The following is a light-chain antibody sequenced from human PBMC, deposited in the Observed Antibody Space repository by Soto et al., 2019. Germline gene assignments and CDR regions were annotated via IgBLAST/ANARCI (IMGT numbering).Light chain of an antibody. CDR2: KAS. CDR1: QTVRNN. CDR3: QQHNKWPLT. J-gene: IGKJ4*01. V-gene: IGKV3-15*01. Sequence: EFVLTQSPGTLSLSPWERATLSCRASQTVRNNYLAWYQQKPGKAPKLLIYKASTLKSGVPSRFSGSGSGTEFSLTISSLQSEDFAVYYCQQHNKWPLTCGGGTKGDIK.